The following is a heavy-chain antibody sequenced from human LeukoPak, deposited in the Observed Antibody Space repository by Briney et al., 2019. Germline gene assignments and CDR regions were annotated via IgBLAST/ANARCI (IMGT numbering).Heavy chain of an antibody. CDR2: ISSSSSYI. V-gene: IGHV3-21*01. CDR3: ARAPYDSTGYEPPLAFDI. Sequence: GGSLRLSCAASGFTFSTYTMTWVSQAPGKGLEWVSTISSSSSYIYNGDSVKGRFTISRDNAKNSLYLQMNSLRAEDTAVYYCARAPYDSTGYEPPLAFDIWGQGTMVTVSS. CDR1: GFTFSTYT. D-gene: IGHD3-22*01. J-gene: IGHJ3*02.